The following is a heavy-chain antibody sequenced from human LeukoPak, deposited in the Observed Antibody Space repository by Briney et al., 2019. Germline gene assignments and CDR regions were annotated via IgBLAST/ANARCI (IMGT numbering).Heavy chain of an antibody. CDR2: ISPTGSTT. CDR3: ARGPNSNWSGLDF. V-gene: IGHV3-74*01. Sequence: GGSLRLSCTASGFSFSGHGMHWARQLPGKGLVWVSRISPTGSTTSYADSVKGRFTVSRDNAKNTLYLQVNNLRAEDTAVYYCARGPNSNWSGLDFWGQGTLLTVSS. J-gene: IGHJ4*02. D-gene: IGHD6-6*01. CDR1: GFSFSGHG.